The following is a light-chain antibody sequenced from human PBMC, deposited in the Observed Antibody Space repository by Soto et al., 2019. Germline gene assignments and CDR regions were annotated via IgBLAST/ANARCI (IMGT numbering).Light chain of an antibody. Sequence: QSALTQPPSASGSPGQSVTISCTGTSSDVGGYNYVSWYQQHPGKAPKLMIYEVSKRPSGVPDRFSGSKSGNTASLTVSGLQAEDEADYYCSSYAGSNKEVFGGGTQVTVL. CDR2: EVS. CDR3: SSYAGSNKEV. V-gene: IGLV2-8*01. CDR1: SSDVGGYNY. J-gene: IGLJ2*01.